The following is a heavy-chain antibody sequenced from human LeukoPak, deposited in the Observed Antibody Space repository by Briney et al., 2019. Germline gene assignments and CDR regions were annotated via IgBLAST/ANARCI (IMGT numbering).Heavy chain of an antibody. D-gene: IGHD6-19*01. Sequence: SETLSPTCTVSGGSMSSSSYYWGWIRQSPGKGLEWIGSIYYSGANHYNPSLKSRATMSVDTSKNQFSVKLTSVTATATAVYYCVRVRGYWLVRGYLDYWGQGTQVTVSS. CDR1: GGSMSSSSYY. CDR3: VRVRGYWLVRGYLDY. V-gene: IGHV4-39*02. CDR2: IYYSGAN. J-gene: IGHJ4*02.